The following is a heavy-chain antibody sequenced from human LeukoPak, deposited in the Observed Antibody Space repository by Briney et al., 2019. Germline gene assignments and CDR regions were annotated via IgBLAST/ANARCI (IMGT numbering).Heavy chain of an antibody. V-gene: IGHV4-59*01. Sequence: SETLSLTCTVSGGSISSYYWSWIRQPPGKGLEWIGYIYYSGSTNYNPSLKSRVTISVDTSKNQFSLRLSSVTAADTAVYYCARARGSGTALTWFDPWGQGTLFTVSS. CDR2: IYYSGST. CDR1: GGSISSYY. CDR3: ARARGSGTALTWFDP. D-gene: IGHD3-10*01. J-gene: IGHJ5*02.